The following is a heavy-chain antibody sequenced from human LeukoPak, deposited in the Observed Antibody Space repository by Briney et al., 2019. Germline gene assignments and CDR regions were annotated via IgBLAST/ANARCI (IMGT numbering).Heavy chain of an antibody. CDR1: GFTFSNYA. D-gene: IGHD3-9*01. CDR2: ITGSGTNR. CDR3: VIWGDYDVLTGYYVPDY. J-gene: IGHJ4*02. Sequence: GGSLRLSCVASGFTFSNYAMSWVRQAPGKGLEWVSAITGSGTNRYYADSLKGRFTTSRDNSKNTVFLQMNSLRHEDTAIYYCVIWGDYDVLTGYYVPDYWGQGTLVTIAS. V-gene: IGHV3-23*01.